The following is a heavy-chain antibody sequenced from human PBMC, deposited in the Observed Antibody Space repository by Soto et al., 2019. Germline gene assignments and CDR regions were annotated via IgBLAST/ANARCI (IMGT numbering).Heavy chain of an antibody. CDR1: GGSFSGYY. D-gene: IGHD3-22*01. V-gene: IGHV4-34*01. J-gene: IGHJ4*02. CDR2: INHSGST. CDR3: ARGDSRGYRYYFDY. Sequence: QVQLQQWGAGLLKPSETLSLTCAVYGGSFSGYYWNWIRQPPGKGLEWIGEINHSGSTNYNPSLKRRVTISVDTSKNQFSLKLTSVTAADTAVYYCARGDSRGYRYYFDYWGQGTLVTVSS.